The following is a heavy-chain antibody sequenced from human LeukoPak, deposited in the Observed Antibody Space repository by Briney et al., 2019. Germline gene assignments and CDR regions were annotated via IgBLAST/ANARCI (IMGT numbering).Heavy chain of an antibody. CDR1: GFTFSSYS. CDR3: ARDHDYGDYYYY. CDR2: ISSSSSYI. D-gene: IGHD4-17*01. Sequence: PGGSLRLSCAASGFTFSSYSMNWVRQAPGKGLEWVSSISSSSSYIYYAGSVKGRFTISRDNAKNSLYLQMNSLRAEDTAVYYCARDHDYGDYYYYWGQGTLVTVSS. J-gene: IGHJ4*02. V-gene: IGHV3-21*01.